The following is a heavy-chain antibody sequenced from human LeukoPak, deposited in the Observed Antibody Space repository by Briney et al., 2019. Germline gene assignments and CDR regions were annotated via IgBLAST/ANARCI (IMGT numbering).Heavy chain of an antibody. CDR2: ISGSGSST. CDR3: AQGRDSGYDYFAY. D-gene: IGHD5-12*01. CDR1: GFTFSSYA. Sequence: GGSLRLSCAASGFTFSSYAMSWVRQAPGKGLEWVSTISGSGSSTYYADSVKGRFTISRDNSKNTLYLQMNSLGDEDTAVYYCAQGRDSGYDYFAYWGQGTLVTVST. J-gene: IGHJ4*02. V-gene: IGHV3-23*01.